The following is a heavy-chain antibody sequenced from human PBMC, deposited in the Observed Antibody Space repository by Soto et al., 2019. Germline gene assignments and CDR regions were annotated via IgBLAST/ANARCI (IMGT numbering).Heavy chain of an antibody. J-gene: IGHJ2*01. V-gene: IGHV3-33*01. Sequence: QVQVVESGGGVVQPGRSLRLSCAASGFTFSNCGMHWVRQAPGKGLEWVAVIWYDGSKKYYADSVKGRFTISRDNSKNTLYLQMNSLRAEDTAVYYCARSLSGWGTRYFDLWGRGTLVTVSS. CDR1: GFTFSNCG. CDR3: ARSLSGWGTRYFDL. CDR2: IWYDGSKK. D-gene: IGHD6-19*01.